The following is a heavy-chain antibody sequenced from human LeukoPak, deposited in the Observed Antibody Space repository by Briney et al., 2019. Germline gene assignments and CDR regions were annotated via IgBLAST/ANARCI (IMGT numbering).Heavy chain of an antibody. J-gene: IGHJ4*02. Sequence: SETLSLTCAVSGDSIGSNKWWTWVRQPPGKGLEWIGEIHHSGRLNYSPSLKSRVTISVDKSKNHFSLNLNSITPADTAIHYCARGGDWKFDYWGQGALVTVSS. D-gene: IGHD1-1*01. CDR1: GDSIGSNKW. V-gene: IGHV4-4*02. CDR3: ARGGDWKFDY. CDR2: IHHSGRL.